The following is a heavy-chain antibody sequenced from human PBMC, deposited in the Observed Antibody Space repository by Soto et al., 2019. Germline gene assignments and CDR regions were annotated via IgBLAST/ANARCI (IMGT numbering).Heavy chain of an antibody. J-gene: IGHJ6*02. CDR2: IWYDGSNK. CDR3: ARESTTGTSYYYYGMDV. V-gene: IGHV3-33*01. CDR1: GFTFSSYG. Sequence: QVQLVESGGGVVQPGRSLRLSCAASGFTFSSYGMHWVRQAPGKGLEWVAVIWYDGSNKYYADSVKGRFTISRDNSKNMLYLQMNSLRAEDTAVYYCARESTTGTSYYYYGMDVWGQGTTVTVSS. D-gene: IGHD1-1*01.